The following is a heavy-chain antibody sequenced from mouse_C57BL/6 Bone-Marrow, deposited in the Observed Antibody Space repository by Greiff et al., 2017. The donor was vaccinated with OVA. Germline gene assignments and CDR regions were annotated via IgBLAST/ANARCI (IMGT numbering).Heavy chain of an antibody. CDR3: ARRMDGYCWYFDV. Sequence: ESGPGLVKPSQSLSLPCSVTGYSITSGYYWNWIRQFPGNKLEWMGYISYDGSNNYNPSLKNRIAITRDTSKNQFVLKLNSVTTEDTATDYCARRMDGYCWYFDVWGTGTTVTVSS. D-gene: IGHD2-3*01. CDR1: GYSITSGYY. V-gene: IGHV3-6*01. CDR2: ISYDGSN. J-gene: IGHJ1*03.